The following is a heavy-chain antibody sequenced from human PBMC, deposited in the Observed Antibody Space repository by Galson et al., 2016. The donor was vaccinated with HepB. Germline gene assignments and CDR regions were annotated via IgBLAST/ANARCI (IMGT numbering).Heavy chain of an antibody. D-gene: IGHD6-25*01. V-gene: IGHV4-59*08. CDR3: ARHDITCGYGCGPDY. CDR1: GGSISSYY. Sequence: ETLSLTCTVSGGSISSYYWNWIRQPPGKGLEWIGNIYYSGITNYNPSPKSRVPLSVDPSTNQFSLRMKSVTAADTAVYFCARHDITCGYGCGPDYWGQGALVTVSS. CDR2: IYYSGIT. J-gene: IGHJ4*02.